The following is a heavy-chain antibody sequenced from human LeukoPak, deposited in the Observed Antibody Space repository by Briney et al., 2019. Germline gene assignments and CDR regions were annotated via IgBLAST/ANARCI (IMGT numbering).Heavy chain of an antibody. V-gene: IGHV4-59*01. D-gene: IGHD6-13*01. Sequence: PSETLSLTCTVSGGSISSYYWSWIRQPPGKGLEWIGYIYYSGSTNYNPSLKSRVTISVDTSKNQFSLKLISVTAADTAVYYCARAPGSSWSSYYFDYRGQGTLVTVSS. CDR1: GGSISSYY. J-gene: IGHJ4*02. CDR2: IYYSGST. CDR3: ARAPGSSWSSYYFDY.